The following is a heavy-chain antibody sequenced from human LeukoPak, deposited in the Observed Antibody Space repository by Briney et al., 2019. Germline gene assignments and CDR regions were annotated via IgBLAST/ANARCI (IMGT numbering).Heavy chain of an antibody. D-gene: IGHD5-18*01. J-gene: IGHJ4*02. V-gene: IGHV3-30*02. Sequence: GGSLRLSCAASGFTFSSYGMHRVRQAPGKGLEWVAFIRYDGSNKYYADSVKGRFTISRDNSKSTLYLQMNSLRAEDTAVYYCAKDMGYSYGSYYFDYWGQGTLVTVSS. CDR1: GFTFSSYG. CDR2: IRYDGSNK. CDR3: AKDMGYSYGSYYFDY.